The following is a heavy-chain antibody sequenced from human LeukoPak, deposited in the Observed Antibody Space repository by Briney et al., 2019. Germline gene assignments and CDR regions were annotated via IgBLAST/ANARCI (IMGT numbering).Heavy chain of an antibody. V-gene: IGHV3-30*18. CDR1: GFTFSSYG. CDR3: AKGNLQSRHSTGFDH. D-gene: IGHD6-25*01. J-gene: IGHJ4*02. Sequence: GGSLRLSCAASGFTFSSYGMHWVRQAPGKGLEWVAVISYDGSNKYYADSVKGRFTISRDNSKNTLHLQMNSLRAEDTAVYYCAKGNLQSRHSTGFDHWGQGTLVSVSS. CDR2: ISYDGSNK.